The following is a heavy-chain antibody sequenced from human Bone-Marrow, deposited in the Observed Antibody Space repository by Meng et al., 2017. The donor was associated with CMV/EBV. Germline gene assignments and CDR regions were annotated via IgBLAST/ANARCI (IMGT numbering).Heavy chain of an antibody. CDR2: ISGSGGST. V-gene: IGHV3-23*01. CDR1: GFTFSSYA. CDR3: AKDLTLDPSITMIVVVKVASAFDI. Sequence: GESLKISCAASGFTFSSYAMSWVRQAPGKGLEWVSAISGSGGSTYYADSMKGRFTISRDNSKNTLYLQMNSLRAEDTAVYYCAKDLTLDPSITMIVVVKVASAFDIWRQGTMVTVSS. J-gene: IGHJ3*02. D-gene: IGHD3-22*01.